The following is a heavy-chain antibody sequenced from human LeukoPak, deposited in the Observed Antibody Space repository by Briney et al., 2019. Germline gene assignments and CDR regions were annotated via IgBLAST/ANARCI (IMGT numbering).Heavy chain of an antibody. CDR2: ISAYNGNT. Sequence: ASVKVSCKASGYTFTSYGISWVRQAPGQGLEWMGWISAYNGNTNYAQKLQGRVTMTTDTSTSTAYMELRSLRSDDTAVYYCARGYIRGRYADYFDYWGQGTLVTVSS. CDR1: GYTFTSYG. J-gene: IGHJ4*02. CDR3: ARGYIRGRYADYFDY. V-gene: IGHV1-18*01. D-gene: IGHD6-19*01.